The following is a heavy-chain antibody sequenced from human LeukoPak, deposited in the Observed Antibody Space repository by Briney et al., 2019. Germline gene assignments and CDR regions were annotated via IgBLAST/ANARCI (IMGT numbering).Heavy chain of an antibody. CDR1: GFTFSSYA. J-gene: IGHJ4*02. V-gene: IGHV3-23*01. Sequence: GGSLRLSCAASGFTFSSYAMSWLRQAPGKGLEWVSAISGSGGSTYYADSVKGRFTISRDNSKNTLYLQMNSLRAEDTAVYYCASEIVVVVAATDDGDDYWGQGTLVTVSS. CDR3: ASEIVVVVAATDDGDDY. CDR2: ISGSGGST. D-gene: IGHD2-15*01.